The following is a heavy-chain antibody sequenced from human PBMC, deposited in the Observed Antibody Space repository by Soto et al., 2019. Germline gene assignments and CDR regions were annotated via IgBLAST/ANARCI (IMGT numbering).Heavy chain of an antibody. V-gene: IGHV4-31*03. CDR1: GGSISSGGYY. CDR3: ARDGVPTDYYDNTGYYKNWFDP. CDR2: IYYSGST. Sequence: PSETLSLTCTVSGGSISSGGYYWSWIRQHPGKGLEWIGYIYYSGSTYYNPSLKSRVTISVDTSKNQFSLNLSSVTDADTAVYYCARDGVPTDYYDNTGYYKNWFDPWGQGTLVTVSS. D-gene: IGHD3-22*01. J-gene: IGHJ5*02.